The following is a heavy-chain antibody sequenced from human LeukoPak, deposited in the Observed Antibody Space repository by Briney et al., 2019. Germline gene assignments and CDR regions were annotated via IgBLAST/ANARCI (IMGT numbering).Heavy chain of an antibody. V-gene: IGHV1-46*01. CDR2: INPSGGST. J-gene: IGHJ2*01. Sequence: ASVKVSCKASGYTFTSHYMHWVRQAPGQGLEWMGIINPSGGSTSYAQKFQGRVTMTRDMSASTVYMELSSLRSEDTAVYYCARAGYDSSGSDWYFDLWGRGTLVTVSS. CDR1: GYTFTSHY. D-gene: IGHD3-22*01. CDR3: ARAGYDSSGSDWYFDL.